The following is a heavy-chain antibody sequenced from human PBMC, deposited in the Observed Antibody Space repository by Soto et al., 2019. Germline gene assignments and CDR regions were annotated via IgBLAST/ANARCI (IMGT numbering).Heavy chain of an antibody. CDR1: GFTFSAYA. CDR2: IHGGGGAT. CDR3: AKFEGHPLEYWYLDF. D-gene: IGHD1-1*01. J-gene: IGHJ2*01. V-gene: IGHV3-23*01. Sequence: EVQLLESGGGLVQPGGSLRLSCAASGFTFSAYAMGWVRQAPGKGLEWVSTIHGGGGATHYADSVKGRFTISRYDSKNTVYAQMNSLRAEATGVYYCAKFEGHPLEYWYLDFWGRGTLVTVSS.